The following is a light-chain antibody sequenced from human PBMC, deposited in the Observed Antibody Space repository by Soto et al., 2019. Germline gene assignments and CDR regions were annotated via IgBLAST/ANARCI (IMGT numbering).Light chain of an antibody. CDR3: KQYASSPYI. V-gene: IGKV3-20*01. CDR1: QSVSSSY. CDR2: GAS. J-gene: IGKJ2*01. Sequence: EIVLTQSPGTLSLSPGEKVTLSCRASQSVSSSYFAWYQQKPGQSPRLLIYGASSRATGTPDRFSGSESGTNFTLTISKLEPEDFAVYYFKQYASSPYIFGQGTTLEIK.